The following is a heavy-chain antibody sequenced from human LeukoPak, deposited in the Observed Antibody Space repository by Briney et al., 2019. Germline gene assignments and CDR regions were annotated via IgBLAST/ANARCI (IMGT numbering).Heavy chain of an antibody. CDR2: IYYRSKWYN. D-gene: IGHD6-19*01. V-gene: IGHV6-1*01. J-gene: IGHJ4*02. Sequence: SQTLSLTCAISGDSVSSNSAAWSWIRQSPSRGLEWLGRIYYRSKWYNDYAVSVKSRTTFNADTSKNQFSLQLNSVTPEDTAMYYCARDTPEYSSGWYYFDYWGQGTLVTVSS. CDR1: GDSVSSNSAA. CDR3: ARDTPEYSSGWYYFDY.